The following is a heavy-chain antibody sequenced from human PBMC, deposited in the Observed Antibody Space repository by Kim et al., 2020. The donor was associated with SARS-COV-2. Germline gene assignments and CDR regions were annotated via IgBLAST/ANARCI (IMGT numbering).Heavy chain of an antibody. Sequence: GGSLRLSCAASGFTFSSYSMNWLRQAPGKGLEWVSSISSSSSYIYYADSVKGRFTISRDNAKNSLYLQMNSLRAEDTAVYYCARSRIAAAGTGVYYYYYGMDVWGQGTTVTVSS. CDR2: ISSSSSYI. V-gene: IGHV3-21*01. CDR1: GFTFSSYS. CDR3: ARSRIAAAGTGVYYYYYGMDV. J-gene: IGHJ6*02. D-gene: IGHD6-13*01.